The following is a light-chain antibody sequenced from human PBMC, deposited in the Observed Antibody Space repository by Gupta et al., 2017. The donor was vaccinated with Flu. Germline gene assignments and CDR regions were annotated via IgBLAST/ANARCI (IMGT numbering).Light chain of an antibody. J-gene: IGKJ1*01. CDR3: MQGRQWLWT. Sequence: DVVLTQSPLSLSVTLGQPASISCRSSQSLVFSDGNTYLNWFHQRPGQSPRRLIHNISNRDSGVPDRFSGSGACTDFTLTISRVEAEDVWVYYCMQGRQWLWTFGQGTKVEIK. V-gene: IGKV2-30*01. CDR2: NIS. CDR1: QSLVFSDGNTY.